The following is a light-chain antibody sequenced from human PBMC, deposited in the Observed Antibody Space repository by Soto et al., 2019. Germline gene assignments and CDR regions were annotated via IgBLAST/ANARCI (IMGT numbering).Light chain of an antibody. Sequence: DIVMTQSPLSLPVTPGEPASISCRSSQSLLHSNGYNYLDWYLQKPGQSPQLLIYLGSNRASGVPDRFSGSGSGTDFTLKISRVEAEDVGVYYCMQSIQLPRTFGGGTKVDIK. V-gene: IGKV2-28*01. J-gene: IGKJ4*01. CDR2: LGS. CDR1: QSLLHSNGYNY. CDR3: MQSIQLPRT.